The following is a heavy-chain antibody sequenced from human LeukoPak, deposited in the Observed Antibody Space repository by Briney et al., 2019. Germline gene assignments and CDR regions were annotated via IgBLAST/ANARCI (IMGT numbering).Heavy chain of an antibody. V-gene: IGHV4-59*08. J-gene: IGHJ4*02. CDR3: ARPTGVGYYYGSGSYYFDY. D-gene: IGHD3-10*01. CDR2: IYGSGST. CDR1: GGSIRRYF. Sequence: SETLSLTCTVSGGSIRRYFWNWIRQPPGKGLEWIGYIYGSGSTTYNPSLKSRVTISVDTSKNQFSLKLSSVTAADTAVYYCARPTGVGYYYGSGSYYFDYWGQGTLVTVSS.